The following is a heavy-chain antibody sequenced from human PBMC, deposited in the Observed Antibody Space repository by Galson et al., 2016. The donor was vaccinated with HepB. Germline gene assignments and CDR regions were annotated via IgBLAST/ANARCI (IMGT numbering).Heavy chain of an antibody. Sequence: SLRLSCAASGFSFSDYYMNWIRQAPGKGLEWVSYISSSGSAEKYADSVQGRFTLSRDNAKNSMYLQMNSLRVEDTAVYYCARDRSNYAGPYYGLDVWGEGTTVTVSS. CDR1: GFSFSDYY. V-gene: IGHV3-11*01. D-gene: IGHD4-11*01. J-gene: IGHJ6*04. CDR3: ARDRSNYAGPYYGLDV. CDR2: ISSSGSAE.